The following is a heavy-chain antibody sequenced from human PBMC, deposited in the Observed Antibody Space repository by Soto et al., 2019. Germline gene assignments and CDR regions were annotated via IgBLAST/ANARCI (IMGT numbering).Heavy chain of an antibody. Sequence: PGGSLRISCSASGLPFNSYAMSGVRPAQGKGLEWVSAISGSGGSTYYADSMQGRLDISRDNSKSTLYLEMSTLRPEDTALYFCALTRRSTLLDVPGPGFEHWVRGTLVTVSS. D-gene: IGHD6-19*01. CDR2: ISGSGGST. J-gene: IGHJ4*01. V-gene: IGHV3-23*01. CDR3: ALTRRSTLLDVPGPGFEH. CDR1: GLPFNSYA.